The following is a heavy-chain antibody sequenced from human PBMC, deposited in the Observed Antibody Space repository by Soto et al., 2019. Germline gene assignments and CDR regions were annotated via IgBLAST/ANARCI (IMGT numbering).Heavy chain of an antibody. CDR3: AKDMEYYYYYGMDV. D-gene: IGHD3-10*01. Sequence: EVQLLESGGGLVQPGGSPRLSCAASGFTFSSYAMSWVRQAPGKGLEWVSAISGSGGSTYYADSVKGRFTISRDNSKNTLYLQMNSLRAEDTAVYYCAKDMEYYYYYGMDVWGQGTTVTVSS. J-gene: IGHJ6*02. V-gene: IGHV3-23*01. CDR2: ISGSGGST. CDR1: GFTFSSYA.